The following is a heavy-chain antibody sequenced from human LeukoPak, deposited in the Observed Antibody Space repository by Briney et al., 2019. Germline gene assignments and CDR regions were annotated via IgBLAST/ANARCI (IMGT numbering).Heavy chain of an antibody. CDR2: ISAAGDNI. J-gene: IGHJ4*02. D-gene: IGHD3-22*01. CDR3: TYLDSSGYYYGRLRY. Sequence: GGSLRLSCAASGFTFSSHALSWVRQTPGKGLEWVSSISAAGDNIYFADSVKGRFTISRDNSKNTLYSQMNSLRAEDTAVYFCTYLDSSGYYYGRLRYWGQGTPVTVSS. CDR1: GFTFSSHA. V-gene: IGHV3-23*01.